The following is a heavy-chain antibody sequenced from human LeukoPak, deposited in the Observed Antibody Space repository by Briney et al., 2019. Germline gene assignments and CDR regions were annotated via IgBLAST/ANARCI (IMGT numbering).Heavy chain of an antibody. V-gene: IGHV4-31*03. CDR1: GGSIRSGGYY. J-gene: IGHJ4*02. CDR2: IYYSGST. Sequence: SETLSLTCTVSGGSIRSGGYYWSWIRQHPGKGLEWIGYIYYSGSTYYNPSLKSRVTISVDTSKNQFSLKLSSVTAADTAVYYCARVDYTIFGVDYWGQGTLVTVSS. CDR3: ARVDYTIFGVDY. D-gene: IGHD3-3*01.